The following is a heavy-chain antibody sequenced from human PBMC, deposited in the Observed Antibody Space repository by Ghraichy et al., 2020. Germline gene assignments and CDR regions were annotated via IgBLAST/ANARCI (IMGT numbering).Heavy chain of an antibody. CDR2: IFHTRNS. CDR3: ARLRSSSWVDY. Sequence: SETLSLTCTVSGGSISSDYYYWIWLRPPTGQERDWIGSIFHTRNSYYNPSLKSRVTIYVDTSKNQFSLKLSSVTAADTALYYCARLRSSSWVDYWGHGTLVTVSS. CDR1: GGSISSDYYY. J-gene: IGHJ4*01. V-gene: IGHV4-39*01. D-gene: IGHD6-13*01.